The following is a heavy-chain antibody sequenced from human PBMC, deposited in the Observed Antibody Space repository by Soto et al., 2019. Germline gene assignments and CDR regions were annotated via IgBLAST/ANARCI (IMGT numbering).Heavy chain of an antibody. V-gene: IGHV2-5*02. CDR3: AHAGDYDLLTFDH. D-gene: IGHD4-17*01. Sequence: QITLKESGPTLVRPAQTLTLTCDFSGFSLSTYHMGVAWIRQPPGKALEWLALLYWDDERYSPSLKDRLAISKDTSNNQVVLTITNIDPGDSATYFCAHAGDYDLLTFDHWGPGTLVTVSS. CDR1: GFSLSTYHMG. J-gene: IGHJ4*01. CDR2: LYWDDE.